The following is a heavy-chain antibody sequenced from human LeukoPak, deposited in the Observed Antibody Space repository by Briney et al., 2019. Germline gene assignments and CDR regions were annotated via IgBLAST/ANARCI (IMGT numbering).Heavy chain of an antibody. CDR2: ISSNGGST. V-gene: IGHV3-64*01. J-gene: IGHJ4*02. Sequence: QPGGSLRLSCAASGFTFSSYGMSWVRQAPGKGLEWVSAISSNGGSTYYANSVKGRFTISRDNSKNTLYLQMGSLRAEDMAVYYCARDGRNDYVWGSYSDYWGQGTLVTVSS. CDR3: ARDGRNDYVWGSYSDY. CDR1: GFTFSSYG. D-gene: IGHD3-16*01.